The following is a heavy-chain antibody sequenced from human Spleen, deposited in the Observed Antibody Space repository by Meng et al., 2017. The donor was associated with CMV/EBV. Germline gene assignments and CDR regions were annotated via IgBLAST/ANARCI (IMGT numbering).Heavy chain of an antibody. CDR2: INPDGGSQ. J-gene: IGHJ3*01. V-gene: IGHV1-46*01. D-gene: IGHD3-22*01. CDR1: GYTFMSYY. Sequence: ASVKVSCKTSGYTFMSYYIHWVRQAPGQGLEWMGRINPDGGSQTYAQSFQDRVTLTSDTSTSTVYMELSSLRSEDTAVYYCTRDLVGYDAFDVWGQGTMVTVSS. CDR3: TRDLVGYDAFDV.